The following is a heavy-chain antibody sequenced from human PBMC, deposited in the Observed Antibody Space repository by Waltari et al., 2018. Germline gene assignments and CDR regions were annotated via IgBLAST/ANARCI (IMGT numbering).Heavy chain of an antibody. CDR3: ATYIGASVGTAAFDV. CDR2: IPYNGAT. CDR1: GGSITTNRHY. Sequence: QLQLQESGPGLVKPSEPPALTCSVSGGSITTNRHYRGWIRQPPGQGRKWIGTIPYNGATYSSPSLRGRLTLSRDTTMNQLSLKLGSVTAADTAVYYCATYIGASVGTAAFDVWGQGTMVTVSS. J-gene: IGHJ3*01. D-gene: IGHD5-12*01. V-gene: IGHV4-39*05.